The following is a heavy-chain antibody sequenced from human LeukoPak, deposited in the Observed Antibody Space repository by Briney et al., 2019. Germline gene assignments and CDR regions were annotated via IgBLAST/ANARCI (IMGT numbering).Heavy chain of an antibody. Sequence: GASVKVSCKASGGTFSSYAISWVRQAPGQGLEWMGGIIPIFGTANYAQKFQGRVTITTDESTSTAYMELSSLRSEDTAVYYCARGILYWSGTPTGYYFDYWGQGTLVTVSS. CDR3: ARGILYWSGTPTGYYFDY. J-gene: IGHJ4*02. V-gene: IGHV1-69*05. CDR2: IIPIFGTA. CDR1: GGTFSSYA. D-gene: IGHD3-3*01.